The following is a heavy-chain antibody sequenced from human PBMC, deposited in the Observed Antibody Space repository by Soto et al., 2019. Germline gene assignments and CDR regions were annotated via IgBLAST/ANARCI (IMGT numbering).Heavy chain of an antibody. V-gene: IGHV1-3*01. Sequence: ASVKVSCKASGYTFTTHAIHWVRQAPGQRPEWMGWINAANGNTKYSQKFRGRVTITRHTSASTTYMELSSLRSEDTAVYYCARGLLYCTSSSCWISYYYGLDVWGQGTTVTVSS. CDR1: GYTFTTHA. J-gene: IGHJ6*02. D-gene: IGHD2-2*01. CDR3: ARGLLYCTSSSCWISYYYGLDV. CDR2: INAANGNT.